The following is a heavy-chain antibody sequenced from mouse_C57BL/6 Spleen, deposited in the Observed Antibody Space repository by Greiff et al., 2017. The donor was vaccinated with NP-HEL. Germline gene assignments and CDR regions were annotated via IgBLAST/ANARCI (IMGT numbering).Heavy chain of an antibody. V-gene: IGHV1-81*01. CDR3: ARGDDGYYVGAMDY. Sequence: QVQLKQSGAELARPGASVKLSCKASGYTFTSYGISWVKQRTGQGLEWIGEIYPRSGNTYYNEKFKGKATLTADKSSSTAYMELRSLTSEDSAVYFCARGDDGYYVGAMDYWGQGTSVTVSS. CDR2: IYPRSGNT. CDR1: GYTFTSYG. J-gene: IGHJ4*01. D-gene: IGHD2-3*01.